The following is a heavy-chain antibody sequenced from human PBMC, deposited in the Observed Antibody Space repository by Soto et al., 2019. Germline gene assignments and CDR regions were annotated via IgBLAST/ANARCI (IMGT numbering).Heavy chain of an antibody. CDR3: ARDLVDFWSGYYSNWFDP. CDR2: INAGNGNT. V-gene: IGHV1-3*01. CDR1: GYTFTSYA. J-gene: IGHJ5*02. D-gene: IGHD3-3*01. Sequence: GASVKVSCKASGYTFTSYAMHWVRQAPGQRLEWMGWINAGNGNTKYSQKFQGRVTITRDTSASTAYMELSSLRSEDTAVYYCARDLVDFWSGYYSNWFDPWGQGTLVTVSS.